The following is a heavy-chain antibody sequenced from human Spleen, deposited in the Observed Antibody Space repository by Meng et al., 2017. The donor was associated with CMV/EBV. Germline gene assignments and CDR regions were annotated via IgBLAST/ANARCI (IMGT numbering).Heavy chain of an antibody. Sequence: GESLKISCAASGFTFSSYSMNWVRQAPGKGLEWVSSISSSSSYIYYADSVKGRFTISRDNAKNSLYLQMNSLRAEDTAVYYCARDRAIAALTYFDYWGQGTLVTVSS. CDR1: GFTFSSYS. CDR3: ARDRAIAALTYFDY. D-gene: IGHD6-6*01. J-gene: IGHJ4*02. V-gene: IGHV3-21*01. CDR2: ISSSSSYI.